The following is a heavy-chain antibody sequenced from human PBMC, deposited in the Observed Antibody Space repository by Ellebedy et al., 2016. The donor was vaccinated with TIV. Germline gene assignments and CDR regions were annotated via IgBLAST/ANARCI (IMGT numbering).Heavy chain of an antibody. CDR1: GFTFSGYA. J-gene: IGHJ5*02. CDR3: AKGTGVKGDWFDP. Sequence: GESLKISXAASGFTFSGYAMSWVRQAPGKGLEWVSSISYNSDRTYYADSVKGRFTISRDNSKNTLCLQMNSLRAEDTAVYYCAKGTGVKGDWFDPWGQGTLVTVSS. CDR2: ISYNSDRT. D-gene: IGHD1-14*01. V-gene: IGHV3-23*01.